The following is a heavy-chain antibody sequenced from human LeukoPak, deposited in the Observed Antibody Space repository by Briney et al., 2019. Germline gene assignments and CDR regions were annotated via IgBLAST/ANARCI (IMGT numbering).Heavy chain of an antibody. CDR2: ISAYNGNT. D-gene: IGHD3-22*01. V-gene: IGHV1-18*01. CDR3: ARAPLGQYYYDSSPNAFDI. Sequence: GASVKVSCKASGYTFTSYGISWVRQAPGQGLEWMGWISAYNGNTNYAQKLQGRVTMTTDTSTSTAYMELRSLRSDDTAVYYCARAPLGQYYYDSSPNAFDIWGQGTIVTVSS. CDR1: GYTFTSYG. J-gene: IGHJ3*02.